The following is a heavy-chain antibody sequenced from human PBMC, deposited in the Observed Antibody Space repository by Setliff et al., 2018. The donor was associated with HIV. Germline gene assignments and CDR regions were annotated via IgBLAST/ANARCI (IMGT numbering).Heavy chain of an antibody. J-gene: IGHJ4*02. D-gene: IGHD3-22*01. CDR1: GGTFSRYS. CDR2: IIPILGTT. Sequence: GASVKVSCKSSGGTFSRYSISWVRQAPGQGLEWMGGIIPILGTTNYAQMFQGRLSITADASTSTAYMELNSLRAGDTARYYCARPLQYRTEWYVIVGSFNYWGQGTQVTVSS. V-gene: IGHV1-69*13. CDR3: ARPLQYRTEWYVIVGSFNY.